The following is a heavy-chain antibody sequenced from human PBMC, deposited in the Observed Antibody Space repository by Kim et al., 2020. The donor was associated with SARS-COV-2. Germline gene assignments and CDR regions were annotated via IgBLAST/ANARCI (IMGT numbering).Heavy chain of an antibody. D-gene: IGHD6-19*01. CDR3: AMGQQWPPGAFDI. CDR1: GFSFSNYW. Sequence: GGSLRLSCTASGFSFSNYWLSWVRQAPGKGLEWVANIRQDGSEKYYVDSVKGRFTISRDNPENSLYLQMNSLRDEDTAVYYCAMGQQWPPGAFDIWGQG. V-gene: IGHV3-7*01. CDR2: IRQDGSEK. J-gene: IGHJ3*02.